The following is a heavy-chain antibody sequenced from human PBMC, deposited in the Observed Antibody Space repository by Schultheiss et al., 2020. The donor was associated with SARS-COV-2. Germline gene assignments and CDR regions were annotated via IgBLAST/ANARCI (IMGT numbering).Heavy chain of an antibody. J-gene: IGHJ5*02. CDR1: GFTFSNAW. Sequence: GGSLRLSCAASGFTFSNAWMSWVRQAPGKGLEWVGRIKSKTDGGTTDYAAPVKGRFTISRDDSKSITYLQMNSLKTEDTAVYYCAKGAYSSSWPWGQGTLVTVSS. CDR3: AKGAYSSSWP. V-gene: IGHV3-15*01. CDR2: IKSKTDGGTT. D-gene: IGHD6-13*01.